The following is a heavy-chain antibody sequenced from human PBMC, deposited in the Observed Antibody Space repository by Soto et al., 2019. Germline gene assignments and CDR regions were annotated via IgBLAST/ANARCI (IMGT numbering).Heavy chain of an antibody. CDR2: ISPNSGAT. J-gene: IGHJ5*02. Sequence: GASVKVSCKASGYTFTGYFMHWVRQAPGQGLEWMGCISPNSGATKYAQKFQGRVTLTRDTSINTAYMEMSMLRSDDTAVYYCARGGGTILAPLPWGQGTLVTVSS. V-gene: IGHV1-2*02. D-gene: IGHD3-3*01. CDR3: ARGGGTILAPLP. CDR1: GYTFTGYF.